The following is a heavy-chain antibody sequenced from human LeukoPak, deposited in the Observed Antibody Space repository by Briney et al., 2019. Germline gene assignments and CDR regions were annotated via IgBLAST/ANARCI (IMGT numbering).Heavy chain of an antibody. CDR3: ARSRGIVVPAAMFDY. D-gene: IGHD2-2*01. V-gene: IGHV3-33*01. Sequence: GRSLRLSCAASGFTFSSYGMHWVRQAPGKGLEWVAVIWYDGSNKYYADSVKGRFTISRDNSKNTLYLQMNSLRAEDTAVYYCARSRGIVVPAAMFDYWGRGTLVTVSS. CDR2: IWYDGSNK. CDR1: GFTFSSYG. J-gene: IGHJ4*02.